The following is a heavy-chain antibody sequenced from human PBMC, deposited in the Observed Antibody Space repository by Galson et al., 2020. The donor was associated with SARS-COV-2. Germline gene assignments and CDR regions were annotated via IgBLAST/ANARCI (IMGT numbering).Heavy chain of an antibody. V-gene: IGHV2-70*01. CDR1: GFSLNSVGMC. D-gene: IGHD1-1*01. Sequence: SGPTLVIPTQTLTLTCTFAGFSLNSVGMCVTWIRQTTGKAPEWLALIDWRDDKYYNTSLKTRLSISKDTSKNQVVLTMTNMDPVDTGTYYCARVSTIDMFYYYGLDVWGQGTTVTVSS. CDR2: IDWRDDK. J-gene: IGHJ6*02. CDR3: ARVSTIDMFYYYGLDV.